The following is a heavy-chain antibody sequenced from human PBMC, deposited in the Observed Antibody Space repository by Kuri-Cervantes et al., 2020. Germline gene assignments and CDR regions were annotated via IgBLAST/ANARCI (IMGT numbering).Heavy chain of an antibody. V-gene: IGHV3-30*07. CDR3: ARVPSSGWYYGAFDI. CDR2: ISYDGSNK. D-gene: IGHD6-19*01. J-gene: IGHJ3*02. Sequence: GGSLRLSCAASEFTFSNYAMHWVRQAPGKGLEWVAVISYDGSNKHYADSVKGRFTISRDNSKNTKNTLYLQMNSLRAEDTAVYYCARVPSSGWYYGAFDIWGQGTMVTVSS. CDR1: EFTFSNYA.